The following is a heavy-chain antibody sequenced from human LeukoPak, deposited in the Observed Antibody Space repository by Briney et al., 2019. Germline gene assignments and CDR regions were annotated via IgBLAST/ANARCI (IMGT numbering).Heavy chain of an antibody. V-gene: IGHV3-13*04. CDR1: GFTFSSYD. D-gene: IGHD6-13*01. CDR2: IGTAGDT. CDR3: ARLAAAGTPDAFDI. Sequence: GGSLRLSCAASGFTFSSYDMHWVRQATGKGLEWVSAIGTAGDTYYPGSVKGRFTISRENSKNSLYLQMNSLRAGDTAVYYCARLAAAGTPDAFDIWGQGTMVTVSS. J-gene: IGHJ3*02.